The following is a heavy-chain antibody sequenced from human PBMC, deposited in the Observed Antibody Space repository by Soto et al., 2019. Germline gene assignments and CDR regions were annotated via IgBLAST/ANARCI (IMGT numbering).Heavy chain of an antibody. CDR1: GYTFTSYY. CDR2: INPSGGST. Sequence: VKVSCKASGYTFTSYYMHWVRQAPGQGLEWMGIINPSGGSTSYAQKFQGRVTMTRDTSTSTVYMELSSLRSEDTAVYYCARDRTSVAATYYYYGMDVWGQGTTVTVSS. D-gene: IGHD2-15*01. CDR3: ARDRTSVAATYYYYGMDV. J-gene: IGHJ6*02. V-gene: IGHV1-46*03.